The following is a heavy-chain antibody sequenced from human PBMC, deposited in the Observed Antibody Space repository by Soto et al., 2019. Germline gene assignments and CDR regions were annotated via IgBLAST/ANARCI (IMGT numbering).Heavy chain of an antibody. Sequence: QVQLVESGGGVVQPGRSLRLSCAASGFTFSSYGMHWVRQAPGKGLEWVAVIWYDGSNKYYADPVKGRFTISRDNSKNTLYLQMNSLRAEDTAVYYCARDSIAGGIAVAVIDYWGQGTLVTVSS. CDR3: ARDSIAGGIAVAVIDY. V-gene: IGHV3-33*01. CDR2: IWYDGSNK. CDR1: GFTFSSYG. D-gene: IGHD6-19*01. J-gene: IGHJ4*02.